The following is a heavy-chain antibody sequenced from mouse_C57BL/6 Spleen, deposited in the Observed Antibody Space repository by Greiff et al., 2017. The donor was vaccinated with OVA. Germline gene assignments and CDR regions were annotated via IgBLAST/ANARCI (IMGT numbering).Heavy chain of an antibody. J-gene: IGHJ1*03. CDR2: IRNKANNHAT. Sequence: EVKLVESGGGLVQPGGSMKLSCAASGFTFSDAWMDWVRQSPEKGLEWVAEIRNKANNHATYYAESVKGRFTISRDDSKSSVYLQMNSLRAEDTGIYYCTLSDGSSYWYFDVWGTGTTVTVSS. V-gene: IGHV6-6*01. D-gene: IGHD1-1*01. CDR3: TLSDGSSYWYFDV. CDR1: GFTFSDAW.